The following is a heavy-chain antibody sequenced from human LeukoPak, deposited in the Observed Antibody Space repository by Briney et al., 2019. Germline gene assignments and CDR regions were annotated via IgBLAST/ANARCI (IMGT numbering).Heavy chain of an antibody. CDR3: ARGGYSSAWFWKD. V-gene: IGHV3-7*04. CDR2: IKQDGSEK. J-gene: IGHJ4*02. D-gene: IGHD2-15*01. Sequence: ETLSLTCTVSGGSISSSSYYWGWIRQPPGKGLEWVANIKQDGSEKYYVDSVKGRFTISRDNAKNSLYLQMNSLRAEDTAVYYCARGGYSSAWFWKDWGQGTLVGVSS. CDR1: GGSISSSSYY.